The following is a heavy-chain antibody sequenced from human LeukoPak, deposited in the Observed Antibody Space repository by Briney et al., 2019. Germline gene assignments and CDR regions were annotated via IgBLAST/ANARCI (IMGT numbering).Heavy chain of an antibody. CDR1: GYTFTSYD. J-gene: IGHJ4*02. CDR2: MNPNSGNT. Sequence: ASVKVSCKASGYTFTSYDINWVRQATGQGLEWMGWMNPNSGNTGYAQKFQGRVTITRNTSISTAYMELSSLGSEDTAVYYCAIKYYDILTGYEGGFDYWGQGTLVTVSS. CDR3: AIKYYDILTGYEGGFDY. D-gene: IGHD3-9*01. V-gene: IGHV1-8*03.